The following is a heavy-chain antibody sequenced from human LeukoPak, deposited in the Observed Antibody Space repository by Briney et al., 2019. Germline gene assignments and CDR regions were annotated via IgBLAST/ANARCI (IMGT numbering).Heavy chain of an antibody. CDR3: ANSPIYYYDSSGYCYK. Sequence: ASVKVSRKASGYTFTSYDINWVRQATGQGLEWMGWMNPNSGNTGYAQKFQGRVTITRNTSISTAYMELSRLRSDDTAVYYCANSPIYYYDSSGYCYKWGQGTMVTVSS. D-gene: IGHD3-22*01. V-gene: IGHV1-8*03. CDR2: MNPNSGNT. J-gene: IGHJ3*01. CDR1: GYTFTSYD.